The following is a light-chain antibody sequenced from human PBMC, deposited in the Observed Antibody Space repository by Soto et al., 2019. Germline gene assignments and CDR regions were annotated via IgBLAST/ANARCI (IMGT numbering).Light chain of an antibody. CDR3: QQYNSYPWT. Sequence: DIQMTQSPSTLSASVGDRVTITCRASQSISSWLAWYQQKPGKAPKLLIYDASSLESGVPSRFIGSGSGTEFTLTISNLQPDDFATDYCQQYNSYPWTFGQGTKVEIK. CDR1: QSISSW. V-gene: IGKV1-5*01. CDR2: DAS. J-gene: IGKJ1*01.